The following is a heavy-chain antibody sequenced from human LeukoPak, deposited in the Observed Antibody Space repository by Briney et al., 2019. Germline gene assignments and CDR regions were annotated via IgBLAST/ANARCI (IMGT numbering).Heavy chain of an antibody. Sequence: GGTLRLSCAASGFTFSNAWMSWVRQAPGEGLEWVGRIKSKTDGGTTDYAAPVKGRFTISRDDSKNALDLQMNSLKAEDTAVYYCTTDFTYYYDSSGYYRSYWGQGTLVTVSS. CDR3: TTDFTYYYDSSGYYRSY. V-gene: IGHV3-15*01. D-gene: IGHD3-22*01. CDR1: GFTFSNAW. CDR2: IKSKTDGGTT. J-gene: IGHJ4*02.